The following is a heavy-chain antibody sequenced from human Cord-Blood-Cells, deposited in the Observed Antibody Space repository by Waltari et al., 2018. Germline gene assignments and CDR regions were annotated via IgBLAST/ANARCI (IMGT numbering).Heavy chain of an antibody. V-gene: IGHV5-51*01. CDR1: GYSLPSYG. CDR3: VSPTGATTAFDI. J-gene: IGHJ3*02. CDR2: IYPGDSDT. D-gene: IGHD1-26*01. Sequence: EVQLVQSGAEVKKPGESLKISSKGSGYSLPSYGIGSVRQMPGKGLEVMGIIYPGDSDTSYSPSFQGQVTITADNSISTAYLQWSSLKASDTAMYYCVSPTGATTAFDIWGQGTMVTVSS.